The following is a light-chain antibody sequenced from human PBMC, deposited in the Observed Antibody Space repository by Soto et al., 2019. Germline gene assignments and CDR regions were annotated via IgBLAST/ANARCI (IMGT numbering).Light chain of an antibody. Sequence: QSVLTQPASVSASPGQSITIPCTGTSSDVGSYNLVSWFQQHSGKVPKLLIYEGTKRPSGLSDRFSGSKSGNTASLTISGLQAEDEADYYCYSYAGENLYVFGTGTKLTVL. CDR3: YSYAGENLYV. J-gene: IGLJ1*01. CDR2: EGT. V-gene: IGLV2-23*01. CDR1: SSDVGSYNL.